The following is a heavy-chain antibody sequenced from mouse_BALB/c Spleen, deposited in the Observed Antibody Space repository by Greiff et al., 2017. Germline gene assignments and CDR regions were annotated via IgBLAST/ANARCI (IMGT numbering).Heavy chain of an antibody. V-gene: IGHV5-6-5*01. J-gene: IGHJ2*01. D-gene: IGHD1-1*01. Sequence: EVMLVESGGGLVKPGGSLKLSCAASGFTFSSYAMSWVRQTPEKRLEWVASISSGGSTYYPDSVKGRFTISRDNARNILYLQMSSLRSEDTAMYYCARGGYYGYYFDYWGQGTTLTVSS. CDR2: ISSGGST. CDR3: ARGGYYGYYFDY. CDR1: GFTFSSYA.